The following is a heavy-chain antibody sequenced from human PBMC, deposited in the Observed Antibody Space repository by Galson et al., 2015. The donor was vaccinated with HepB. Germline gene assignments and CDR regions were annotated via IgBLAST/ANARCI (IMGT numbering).Heavy chain of an antibody. CDR1: GFTFSNYG. D-gene: IGHD1-7*01. CDR2: ISYDGTDK. V-gene: IGHV3-30*03. Sequence: SLRLSCAASGFTFSNYGLHWVRQAPGKGLEWVAIISYDGTDKKYADSVKGRFTISRDNSKNTLYLQLDSLRAEDTAVYYCAREVNWNYWVHWGQGTLVTVSS. J-gene: IGHJ4*02. CDR3: AREVNWNYWVH.